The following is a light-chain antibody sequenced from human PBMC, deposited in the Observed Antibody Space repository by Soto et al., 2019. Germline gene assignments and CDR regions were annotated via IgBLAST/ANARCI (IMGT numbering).Light chain of an antibody. J-gene: IGKJ1*01. CDR2: AAS. Sequence: DIHKTESTSALSASVGDRVTITCRASQGISKYLAWFQQRPGKVPRRLVYAASSLQSGVPSRFSGSESGTDCTLTISGLQQEDCATYDGQQRYSTTWTFCQGTKVDIK. CDR3: QQRYSTTWT. V-gene: IGKV1-17*03. CDR1: QGISKY.